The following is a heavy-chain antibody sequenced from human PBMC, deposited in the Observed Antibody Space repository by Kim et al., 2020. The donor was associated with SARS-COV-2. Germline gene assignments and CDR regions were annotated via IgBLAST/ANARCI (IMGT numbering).Heavy chain of an antibody. D-gene: IGHD4-4*01. Sequence: GGSLRLSCAASGFTFSSYGMHWVRQAPGKGLEWVAVIWYDGSNKYYADSVKGRFTISRDNSKNTLYLQMNSLRAEDTAVYYCARDDPYHGPLTTALDYWGQGTLVTVSS. CDR3: ARDDPYHGPLTTALDY. V-gene: IGHV3-33*01. J-gene: IGHJ4*02. CDR1: GFTFSSYG. CDR2: IWYDGSNK.